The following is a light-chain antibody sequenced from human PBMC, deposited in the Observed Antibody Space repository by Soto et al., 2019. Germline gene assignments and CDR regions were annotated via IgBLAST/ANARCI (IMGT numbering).Light chain of an antibody. J-gene: IGLJ3*02. Sequence: QSVLTQPPSASGTPGQRVSISCSGSSSNIGTTTVDWYQQLPGTAPRLLIYTSTHRPSGVPDRFSGSKSGTSASLAISGLQSEDEADYYCQAYDYSLTAFVFGGGTKLTVL. CDR1: SSNIGTTT. CDR2: TST. V-gene: IGLV1-44*01. CDR3: QAYDYSLTAFV.